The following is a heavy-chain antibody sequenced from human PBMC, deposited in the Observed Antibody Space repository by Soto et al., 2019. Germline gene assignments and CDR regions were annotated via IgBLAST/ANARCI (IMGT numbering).Heavy chain of an antibody. D-gene: IGHD6-13*01. V-gene: IGHV3-23*01. CDR1: GFTFSNYA. CDR2: ISGSGGST. Sequence: PGGSLRLSCAASGFTFSNYAVTWVRQAPGKGLEWVSTISGSGGSTYYADSVKGRFTISRDNSKNTLYLQMNSLRAEDTAVYYCAKDLQGAAAGTWFEDWGQGTLVTVSS. J-gene: IGHJ5*02. CDR3: AKDLQGAAAGTWFED.